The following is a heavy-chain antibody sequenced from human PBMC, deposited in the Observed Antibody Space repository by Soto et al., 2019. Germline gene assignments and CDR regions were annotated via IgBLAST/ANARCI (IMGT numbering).Heavy chain of an antibody. V-gene: IGHV1-69*13. CDR3: ARTPFYCSSTRCDSNTGYNWFDP. J-gene: IGHJ5*02. CDR2: IIPIFGTA. D-gene: IGHD2-2*02. CDR1: GGTFSSYA. Sequence: GASVKVSCKASGGTFSSYAISWVRQAPGQGLEWMGGIIPIFGTANYAQKFQGRVTITADESTSTAYMELSSLRSEDTAVYYCARTPFYCSSTRCDSNTGYNWFDPWGQGTLVTVSS.